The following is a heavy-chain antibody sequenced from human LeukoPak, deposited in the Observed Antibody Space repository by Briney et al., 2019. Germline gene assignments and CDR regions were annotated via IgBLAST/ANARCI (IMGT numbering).Heavy chain of an antibody. D-gene: IGHD1-26*01. J-gene: IGHJ4*02. CDR3: ARVQGVVGATPFDY. Sequence: GGSLRLSCAASGFTFSSYGMHWVRQAPGKGLEWVALIWYDGSNKYYADSVKGRLTISRDNSKNTLYLQMNSLRAEDTAVYYCARVQGVVGATPFDYWGQGTLVTVS. CDR2: IWYDGSNK. CDR1: GFTFSSYG. V-gene: IGHV3-30*02.